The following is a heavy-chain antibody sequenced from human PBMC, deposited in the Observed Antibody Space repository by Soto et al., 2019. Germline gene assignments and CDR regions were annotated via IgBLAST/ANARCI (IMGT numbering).Heavy chain of an antibody. V-gene: IGHV3-30*18. CDR2: MSYAGSYK. CDR1: GFTSSDYG. J-gene: IGHJ4*02. Sequence: GGSLRLSCAVSGFTSSDYGMHWVRQAPGKGLEWVAVMSYAGSYKYYADSVKGRFTISRDLSGNTLFLQMNSLRLEDTAAYFCAKEMYPRTVLDSSSPWGDYWGQGTLVTVSS. D-gene: IGHD6-6*01. CDR3: AKEMYPRTVLDSSSPWGDY.